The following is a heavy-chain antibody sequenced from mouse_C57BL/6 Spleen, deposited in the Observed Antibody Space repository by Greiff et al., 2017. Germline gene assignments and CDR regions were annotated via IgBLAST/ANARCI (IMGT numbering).Heavy chain of an antibody. CDR1: GYSITSGYD. CDR2: ISYSGST. J-gene: IGHJ2*01. CDR3: ARGEDYDFYYFDY. Sequence: EVQLQESGPGMVKPSQSLSLTCTVTGYSITSGYDWHWIRHFPGNKLEWMGYISYSGSTNYNPSLKSRISITHDTSKNHFFLKLNSVTTEDTATYYCARGEDYDFYYFDYWGQGTTLTVSS. D-gene: IGHD2-4*01. V-gene: IGHV3-1*01.